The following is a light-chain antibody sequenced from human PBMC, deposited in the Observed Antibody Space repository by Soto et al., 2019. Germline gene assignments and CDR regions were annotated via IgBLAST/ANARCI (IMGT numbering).Light chain of an antibody. CDR3: QDYGTSAPWT. V-gene: IGKV3-20*01. CDR2: RGS. CDR1: QNIRANE. Sequence: EVVLTQSPGTLSLSPGERATLSCRASQNIRANELAGSQQNPGQAPRLLLYRGSTRATGIPDRFSGRGSGTDFTLTISRLEPEDFAVYYCQDYGTSAPWTFGQGTKVEIK. J-gene: IGKJ1*01.